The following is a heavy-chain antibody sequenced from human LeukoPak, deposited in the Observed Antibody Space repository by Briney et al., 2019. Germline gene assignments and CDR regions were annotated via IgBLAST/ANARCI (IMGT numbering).Heavy chain of an antibody. CDR2: IIPIFRTA. V-gene: IGHV1-69*13. CDR1: GGTFRSFA. D-gene: IGHD3-22*01. CDR3: ARALRYYSDSSGYAFDY. J-gene: IGHJ4*02. Sequence: ASVKVSCKASGGTFRSFAISWVRQAPGQGLEWMGGIIPIFRTANYAQKFQGRVTITADESTSTAYRELSSLRSEDTAVYYCARALRYYSDSSGYAFDYWGQGTLVTVSS.